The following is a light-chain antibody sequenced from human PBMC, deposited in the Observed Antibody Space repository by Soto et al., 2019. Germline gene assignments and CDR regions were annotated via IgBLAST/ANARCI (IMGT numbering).Light chain of an antibody. Sequence: DIVMTQTPLSLPVTPGEPASISCRSSQSLRHSNGYNYLHWYLQKPGQSPQLLIYLASYRASGVPARFSGSGSGTDFTLKINRVEAEDAGVYYCMQALQTPLTFGGGTNMEI. CDR3: MQALQTPLT. CDR1: QSLRHSNGYNY. CDR2: LAS. J-gene: IGKJ4*01. V-gene: IGKV2-28*01.